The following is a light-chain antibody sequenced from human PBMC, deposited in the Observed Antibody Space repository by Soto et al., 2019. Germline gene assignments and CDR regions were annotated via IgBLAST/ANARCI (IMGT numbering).Light chain of an antibody. CDR2: VAS. V-gene: IGKV1-27*01. J-gene: IGKJ1*01. CDR3: QKYDSAPWT. Sequence: DVEMTQSPSSLSASVGDRVTITCRASQGISKYLAWYQQKPGKVPRLLIYVASTSQSGVPSRFSGSGSGTDFILTISSLQPEDVATYYCQKYDSAPWTFGPGTKVEIK. CDR1: QGISKY.